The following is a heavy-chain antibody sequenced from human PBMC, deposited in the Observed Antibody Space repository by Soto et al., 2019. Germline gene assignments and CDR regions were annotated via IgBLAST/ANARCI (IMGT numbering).Heavy chain of an antibody. CDR1: GFSFNTSG. Sequence: LRLSCAASGFSFNTSGMHWVRQAPGKGLEWVAVIAFDGSQEFYGDSVRGRFTISRDNSKNTLFLQMKSLTPEDTAVYYCATKVRATNYLYYGMDVWGQGTTVTVSS. CDR2: IAFDGSQE. CDR3: ATKVRATNYLYYGMDV. V-gene: IGHV3-30*03. J-gene: IGHJ6*02.